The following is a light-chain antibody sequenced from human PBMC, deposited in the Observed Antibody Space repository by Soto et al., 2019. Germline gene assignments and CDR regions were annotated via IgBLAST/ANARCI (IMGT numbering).Light chain of an antibody. J-gene: IGKJ2*01. Sequence: EIVMTQSPATLSVSPGEGATLSCRASQSVSSNLAWYQQKPGQAPRLLIYGASTRAAGIPARFSGSGSGTEFTLHISGLQSEDFAVYYCQQYNDWPRAFGQGTKLEIK. V-gene: IGKV3-15*01. CDR3: QQYNDWPRA. CDR2: GAS. CDR1: QSVSSN.